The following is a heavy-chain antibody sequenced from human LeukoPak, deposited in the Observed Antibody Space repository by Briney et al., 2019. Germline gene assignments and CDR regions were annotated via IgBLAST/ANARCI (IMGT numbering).Heavy chain of an antibody. CDR3: ARGYSGYLVN. V-gene: IGHV6-1*01. Sequence: QTLSLTCAISGDSVSSNSAAWNWIRQSPSRGLEWLGRTYYRSKWYTYYAVSVKSRITINADTSKKQFSLQLYSVTPDDTAVYYCARGYSGYLVNWGQGTLVTVSS. CDR1: GDSVSSNSAA. J-gene: IGHJ4*02. D-gene: IGHD5-12*01. CDR2: TYYRSKWYT.